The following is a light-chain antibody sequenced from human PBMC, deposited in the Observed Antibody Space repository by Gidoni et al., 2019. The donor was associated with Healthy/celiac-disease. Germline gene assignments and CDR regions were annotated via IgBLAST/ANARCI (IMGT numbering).Light chain of an antibody. J-gene: IGKJ1*01. CDR2: DAS. CDR3: QQRSNWPSWT. Sequence: EIVLTQSPATLSLSPGERATPSCRASQSVSSYLAWYQQKPGQAPRLLIYDASNRATGIPARFSGSGSGTDFTLTISSLGPEDFAVYYCQQRSNWPSWTFXXXTKVEIK. CDR1: QSVSSY. V-gene: IGKV3-11*01.